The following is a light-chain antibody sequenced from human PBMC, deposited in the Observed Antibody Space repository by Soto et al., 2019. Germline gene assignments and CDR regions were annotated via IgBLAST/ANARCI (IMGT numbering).Light chain of an antibody. Sequence: EIVLTQSPGTLSASPGERATLSCRASQSVSSSYINWYQQTPGQAPRLLIYGASSRATGIPDKFSGSGSGTDFSLTISRLEPEDFAVYYCQHYDNSLLTFGGGTKVDIK. CDR1: QSVSSSY. V-gene: IGKV3-20*01. CDR2: GAS. J-gene: IGKJ4*01. CDR3: QHYDNSLLT.